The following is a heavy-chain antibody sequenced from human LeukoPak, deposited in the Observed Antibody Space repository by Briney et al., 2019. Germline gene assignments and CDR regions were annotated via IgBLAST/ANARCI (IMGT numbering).Heavy chain of an antibody. D-gene: IGHD3-3*01. Sequence: GGSLRLSCAASGFTFSSYSMNWVRQAPGKGLEWVSYITSRGSFTYFGDSVKGRFTISRDNAKNSLYLQMNRLRAEDTAVYYCARGDFWSDYYRYFEYWGQGTLVTVSS. CDR1: GFTFSSYS. CDR2: ITSRGSFT. CDR3: ARGDFWSDYYRYFEY. V-gene: IGHV3-21*04. J-gene: IGHJ4*02.